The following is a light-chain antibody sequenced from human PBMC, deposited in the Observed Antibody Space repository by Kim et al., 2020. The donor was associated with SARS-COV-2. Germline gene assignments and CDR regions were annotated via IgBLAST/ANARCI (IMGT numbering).Light chain of an antibody. Sequence: QSALTQPRSVSGSPGQSVTISCTGTSSDVGVYDLVSWYQQHPGKAPKLMICDLSNRPSGVPDRFSGSKSGNTASLTISGLQADDEADYYCCSYAGSYTWVFGGGTALTVL. CDR2: DLS. V-gene: IGLV2-11*01. J-gene: IGLJ3*02. CDR1: SSDVGVYDL. CDR3: CSYAGSYTWV.